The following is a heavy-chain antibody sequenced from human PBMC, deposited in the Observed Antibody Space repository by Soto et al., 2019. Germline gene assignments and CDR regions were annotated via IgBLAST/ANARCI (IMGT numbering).Heavy chain of an antibody. J-gene: IGHJ4*02. Sequence: KVSCKASGDTFSFYSINWVRQAPGLGLEWMGRVNPILSMSNYAQRFQGRVTMTADKSTSTAYMELSGLRSEDTAMYYCATSYGSGYRAFDYWGQGALVTVSS. V-gene: IGHV1-69*02. D-gene: IGHD3-10*01. CDR3: ATSYGSGYRAFDY. CDR1: GDTFSFYS. CDR2: VNPILSMS.